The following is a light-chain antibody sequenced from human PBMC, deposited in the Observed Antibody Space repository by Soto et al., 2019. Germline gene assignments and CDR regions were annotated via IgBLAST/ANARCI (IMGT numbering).Light chain of an antibody. CDR3: RSYTTSNAVVV. CDR2: DVT. Sequence: QSALTQPASVSGSPGQSITFSCTGTSSDIGAYNYVSWYQHHPGKAPKLLIYDVTDRPSGVSDRFSGSKSGTTASLTISGLQAEDEAEYFCRSYTTSNAVVVFGGGTKVIVL. CDR1: SSDIGAYNY. V-gene: IGLV2-14*03. J-gene: IGLJ3*02.